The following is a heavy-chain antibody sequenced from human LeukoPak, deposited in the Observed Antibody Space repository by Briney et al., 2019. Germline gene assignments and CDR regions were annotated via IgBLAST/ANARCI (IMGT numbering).Heavy chain of an antibody. CDR3: TRVGRSYYGNFDY. V-gene: IGHV3-74*01. CDR2: INSDGTR. CDR1: GFPFNNYW. Sequence: GGSLRLSCAASGFPFNNYWMHWVRQAPGEGLVWVSRINSDGTRTYADSVKGRFTISRDNAKNTLYLQMNSLRVEDTAVYYCTRVGRSYYGNFDYWGQGTLVTVSS. J-gene: IGHJ4*02. D-gene: IGHD3-10*01.